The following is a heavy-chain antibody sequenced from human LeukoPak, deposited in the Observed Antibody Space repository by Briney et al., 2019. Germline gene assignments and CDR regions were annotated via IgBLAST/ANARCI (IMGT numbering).Heavy chain of an antibody. Sequence: GGSLRLSCAVSGFTFRNHYMSWVRQAPGKGLEWVANIKQDGSETFYADSTRGRFTVFRDNAKNSLYLQMNSLRAEDTAVYYCARVGEVRIAAAGSDFDYWGQGTLVTVSS. CDR1: GFTFRNHY. CDR3: ARVGEVRIAAAGSDFDY. CDR2: IKQDGSET. D-gene: IGHD6-13*01. V-gene: IGHV3-7*01. J-gene: IGHJ4*02.